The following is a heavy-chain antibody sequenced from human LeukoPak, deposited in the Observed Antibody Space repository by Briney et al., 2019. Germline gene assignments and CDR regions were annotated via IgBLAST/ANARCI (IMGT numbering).Heavy chain of an antibody. V-gene: IGHV3-15*01. J-gene: IGHJ4*02. CDR1: GFTFSNAW. Sequence: GGSLRLSCAASGFTFSNAWMSWVRQAPGKGLEWVGRIKSKTDGGTTDYAAPVKGRFTISRDDSKNTLYLQMNSLRAEDTAVYYCARSDYGYLYYFDYWGQGTLVTVSS. CDR2: IKSKTDGGTT. CDR3: ARSDYGYLYYFDY. D-gene: IGHD5-18*01.